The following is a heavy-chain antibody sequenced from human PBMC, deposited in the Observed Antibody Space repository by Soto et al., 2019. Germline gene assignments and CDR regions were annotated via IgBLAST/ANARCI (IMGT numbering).Heavy chain of an antibody. J-gene: IGHJ4*02. CDR2: ISYDGSNK. D-gene: IGHD3-10*01. Sequence: VQLVESGGGVVQPGRSLRLSCAASGFTFSSYGMHWVRQAPGKGLEWVAVISYDGSNKYYADSVKGRFTISRDNSKNTLYLQMNSLRAEDTAVYYCAKGGRMVRGDYFDYWGQGTLVTVSS. CDR1: GFTFSSYG. CDR3: AKGGRMVRGDYFDY. V-gene: IGHV3-30*18.